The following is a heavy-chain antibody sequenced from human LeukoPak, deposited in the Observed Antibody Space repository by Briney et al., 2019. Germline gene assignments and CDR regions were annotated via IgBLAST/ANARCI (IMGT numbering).Heavy chain of an antibody. D-gene: IGHD3-3*01. CDR1: GGSISSGGSY. CDR2: IYYSGST. CDR3: ARVNYDFWSGYYPAALYGMDV. V-gene: IGHV4-31*03. J-gene: IGHJ6*02. Sequence: SQALSLTCTVSGGSISSGGSYWSWIRQHPGKGLEWIGYIYYSGSTYYNPSLKSRVTISVDTSKNQFSLKLSSVTAADTAVYYCARVNYDFWSGYYPAALYGMDVWGQGTTVTVSS.